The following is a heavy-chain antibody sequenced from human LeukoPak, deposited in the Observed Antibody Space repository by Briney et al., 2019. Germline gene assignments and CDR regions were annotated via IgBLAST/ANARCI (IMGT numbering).Heavy chain of an antibody. CDR2: FYPEDGET. V-gene: IGHV1-24*01. D-gene: IGHD5-12*01. J-gene: IGHJ6*03. Sequence: ASVKVSCKVSGYTLTEVSMHWGRQAPGKGLEWRGGFYPEDGETIYAQKFQGRVTMTRDMFTSTGYMELSSLRSEDTAVYYCARDQVARSGYDSTYYYYYYTDVWGKGTTVTVSS. CDR3: ARDQVARSGYDSTYYYYYYTDV. CDR1: GYTLTEVS.